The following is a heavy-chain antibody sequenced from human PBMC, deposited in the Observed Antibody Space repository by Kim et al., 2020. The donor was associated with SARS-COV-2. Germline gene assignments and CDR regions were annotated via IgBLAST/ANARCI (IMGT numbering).Heavy chain of an antibody. D-gene: IGHD1-26*01. CDR3: ARDRKGGSYYYYYGMDV. Sequence: ASVKVSCKASGYTFTDYYMNWVRQAPGQGLEWMGRINPHSGGTNYAQKFQGRVTMTRDISISTVYMELSGLKSDDTAVFYCARDRKGGSYYYYYGMDVWGPGTTVTVS. V-gene: IGHV1-2*06. CDR2: INPHSGGT. J-gene: IGHJ6*02. CDR1: GYTFTDYY.